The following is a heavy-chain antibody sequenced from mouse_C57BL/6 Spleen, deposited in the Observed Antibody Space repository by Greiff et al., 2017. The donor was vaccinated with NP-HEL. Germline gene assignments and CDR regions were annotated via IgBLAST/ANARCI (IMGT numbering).Heavy chain of an antibody. Sequence: VKLQQPGAELVKPGASVKLSCKASGYTFTSYWMHWVKQRPGQGLEWIGMIHPNSGSTNYNEKFKSKATLTVDKSSSTAYMQLSSLTSEDSAVYYCAREDGSSYYAMDYWGQGTSVTVSS. D-gene: IGHD1-1*01. CDR2: IHPNSGST. CDR1: GYTFTSYW. CDR3: AREDGSSYYAMDY. J-gene: IGHJ4*01. V-gene: IGHV1-64*01.